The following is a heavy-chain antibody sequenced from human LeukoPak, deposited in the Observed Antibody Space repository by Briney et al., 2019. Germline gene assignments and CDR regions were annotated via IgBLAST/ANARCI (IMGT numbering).Heavy chain of an antibody. CDR3: ARDRRAVAGPAFDY. V-gene: IGHV4-38-2*02. D-gene: IGHD6-19*01. CDR2: IYHSGTT. J-gene: IGHJ4*02. CDR1: GYSVSSGYF. Sequence: SETLSLTCTVSGYSVSSGYFWGWIRQPPGKGLEWIGSIYHSGTTYYNPSFQSRVIISVDTPKNQFSLKLSSVTAADTAVYYCARDRRAVAGPAFDYWGQGTLVTASS.